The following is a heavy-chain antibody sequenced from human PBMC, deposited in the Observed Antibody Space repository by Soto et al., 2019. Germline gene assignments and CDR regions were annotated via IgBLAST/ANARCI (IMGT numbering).Heavy chain of an antibody. V-gene: IGHV5-10-1*01. CDR3: ARFVNTAMVPFFAF. Sequence: PGVSKKISCKGSGYSFTSYWISWVRPMTGKGLEWMGRIDPSDSYTNYSPSFQGHVTISADKSISTAYLQWSSLKASDTALYYCARFVNTAMVPFFAFWVQGTLVTFSS. D-gene: IGHD5-18*01. CDR1: GYSFTSYW. CDR2: IDPSDSYT. J-gene: IGHJ4*02.